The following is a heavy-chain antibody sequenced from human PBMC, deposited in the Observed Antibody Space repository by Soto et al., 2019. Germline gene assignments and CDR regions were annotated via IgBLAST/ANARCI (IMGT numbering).Heavy chain of an antibody. J-gene: IGHJ4*02. CDR3: AKTTHCSSTTCYGGVEY. CDR2: ISGGGDNT. Sequence: GGSLRLSCAASGFSFSNYAMSWVRQAPGKGLEWVSTISGGGDNTHYADSVKGRFTTSRDNSKNALYLQMNSLRAEDTAVYYCAKTTHCSSTTCYGGVEYWGQGTLVTVSS. V-gene: IGHV3-23*01. CDR1: GFSFSNYA. D-gene: IGHD2-2*01.